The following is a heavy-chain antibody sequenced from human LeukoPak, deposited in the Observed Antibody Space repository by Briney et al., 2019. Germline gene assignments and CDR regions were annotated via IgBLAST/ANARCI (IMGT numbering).Heavy chain of an antibody. CDR1: GFTFSSYA. CDR2: ISGSGGST. V-gene: IGHV3-23*01. D-gene: IGHD6-13*01. Sequence: GASLRLSCAASGFTFSSYAMSWVRQAPGKGLEWVSAISGSGGSTYYADSVKGRFTISRDNSKNTLYLQMNSLRAEDTAVYYCAKDRVAAAGTNWFDPWGQGTLVTVSS. J-gene: IGHJ5*02. CDR3: AKDRVAAAGTNWFDP.